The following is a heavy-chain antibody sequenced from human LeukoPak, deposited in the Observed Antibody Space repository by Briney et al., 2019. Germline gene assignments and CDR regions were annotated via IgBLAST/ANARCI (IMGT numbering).Heavy chain of an antibody. J-gene: IGHJ5*02. D-gene: IGHD6-13*01. Sequence: SETLSLSCAVYGGSFSGYYWSWIRQPPGKGLEWIGEINHSGSTNYNPSLKSRVTISVDTSKNQFSLKLSSVTDADTAVYYCGVAVAGTRWFDPWGQGTLVAVSS. V-gene: IGHV4-34*01. CDR3: GVAVAGTRWFDP. CDR1: GGSFSGYY. CDR2: INHSGST.